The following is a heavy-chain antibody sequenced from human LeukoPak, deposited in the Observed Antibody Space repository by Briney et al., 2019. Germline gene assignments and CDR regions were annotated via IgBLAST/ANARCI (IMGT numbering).Heavy chain of an antibody. D-gene: IGHD6-13*01. CDR1: GGSISSYY. J-gene: IGHJ4*02. V-gene: IGHV4-4*07. Sequence: SDTLSLTCIDSGGSISSYYWSWIRQPAGKGLEWIGRIYTSGSTNSNPSLKSRVTMSVDTSKNQFSLKLSSVTAADTAVYYCARETGYSSSWNDYWGQGTLVTVSS. CDR2: IYTSGST. CDR3: ARETGYSSSWNDY.